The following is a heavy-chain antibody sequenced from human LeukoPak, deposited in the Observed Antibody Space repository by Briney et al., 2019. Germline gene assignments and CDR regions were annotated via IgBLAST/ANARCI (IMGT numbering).Heavy chain of an antibody. V-gene: IGHV4-39*01. CDR3: ARYKTWIQLWYFDY. Sequence: SETLSLTCTVSGGSISSSSYYWGWIRQPPGKGLEWIGSIYYSGSTYYNPSLKSRVTISVDTSKNQFSLKLSSVTAADTAVYYCARYKTWIQLWYFDYWGQGTLVTVSS. CDR1: GGSISSSSYY. D-gene: IGHD5-18*01. CDR2: IYYSGST. J-gene: IGHJ4*02.